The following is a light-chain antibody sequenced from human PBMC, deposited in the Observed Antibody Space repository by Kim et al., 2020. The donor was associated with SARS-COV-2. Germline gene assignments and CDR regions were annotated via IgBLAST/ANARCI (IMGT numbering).Light chain of an antibody. Sequence: DIQMTQSPPSLSASVGDSVTITCRASQGIGSRLVWYQQKPEKAPKSLIYAASTLQSGVPSRFSGSGSGSDFTLTIASLQPEDSETYYCEQYNDYPITCGKGTRLEIK. CDR2: AAS. CDR1: QGIGSR. CDR3: EQYNDYPIT. V-gene: IGKV1D-16*01. J-gene: IGKJ5*01.